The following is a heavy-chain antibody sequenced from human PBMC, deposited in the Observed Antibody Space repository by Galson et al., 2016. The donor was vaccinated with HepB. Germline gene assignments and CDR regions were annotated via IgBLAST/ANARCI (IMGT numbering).Heavy chain of an antibody. Sequence: SVKVSCKASGYTFTSYDVHWVRQATGQGLEWMGWMNPNNDDRGYAQKFQGRVTMTRDISISTAYMELGSLRSEDTAVYYCARGMYGDNTFDFWGQGTLVTVSS. CDR1: GYTFTSYD. CDR2: MNPNNDDR. CDR3: ARGMYGDNTFDF. V-gene: IGHV1-8*01. J-gene: IGHJ4*02. D-gene: IGHD4-23*01.